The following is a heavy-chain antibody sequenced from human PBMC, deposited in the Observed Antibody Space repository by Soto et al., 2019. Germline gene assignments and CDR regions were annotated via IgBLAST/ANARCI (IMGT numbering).Heavy chain of an antibody. CDR1: GFTFDDYA. CDR2: ISGSGGST. J-gene: IGHJ6*02. CDR3: AKGAHGLDV. Sequence: GWSLRLSCAASGFTFDDYAMHWVRQAPGKGLEWVSAISGSGGSTYYADSVKGRFTISRDDSKNTLYLQMNSLRAEDTAVYYCAKGAHGLDVWGQGTTVTVSS. V-gene: IGHV3-23*01.